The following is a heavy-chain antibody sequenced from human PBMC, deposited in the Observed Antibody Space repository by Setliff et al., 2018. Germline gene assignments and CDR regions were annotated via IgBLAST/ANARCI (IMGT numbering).Heavy chain of an antibody. J-gene: IGHJ5*02. D-gene: IGHD3-10*01. Sequence: PGGSLRLSCAASGFTFSSYAMSWVRQAPGKGLEWVSAISGGGGSTYYADSVKGRFTISRDNSKNTLYLQMNSLRAEDTAVYYCAKNGFGVVALGVNNWFDPWGQGTLVTAPQ. CDR3: AKNGFGVVALGVNNWFDP. CDR2: ISGGGGST. CDR1: GFTFSSYA. V-gene: IGHV3-23*01.